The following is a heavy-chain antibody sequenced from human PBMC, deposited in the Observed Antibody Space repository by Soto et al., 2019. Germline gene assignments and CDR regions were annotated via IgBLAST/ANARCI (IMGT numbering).Heavy chain of an antibody. CDR3: ATADSSDWYRGPFDY. V-gene: IGHV3-23*01. J-gene: IGHJ4*02. CDR2: ITGNGGST. D-gene: IGHD6-19*01. CDR1: GFTFSTYA. Sequence: EVQLLDSGGDLVQPGGSLRLSCAASGFTFSTYAMNWVRQAPGEGLEWVSDITGNGGSTYYADSVTCRFTISRENFKSALYLHTDSLRAEDTALYYCATADSSDWYRGPFDYWGRGTLVTVSS.